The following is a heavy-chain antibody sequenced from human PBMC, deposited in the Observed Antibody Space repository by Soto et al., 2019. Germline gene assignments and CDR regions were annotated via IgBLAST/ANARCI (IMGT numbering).Heavy chain of an antibody. CDR3: ARAQQWLEYFDY. V-gene: IGHV3-30-3*01. CDR2: ISYDGSNK. D-gene: IGHD6-19*01. J-gene: IGHJ4*02. Sequence: GGSLRLSCAASGFTFSSYAMHWVRQAPGKGLEWVAVISYDGSNKYYADSVKGRFTISRDNSKNTLYLQMNGLRAEDTAVYYCARAQQWLEYFDYWGQGTLVTVSS. CDR1: GFTFSSYA.